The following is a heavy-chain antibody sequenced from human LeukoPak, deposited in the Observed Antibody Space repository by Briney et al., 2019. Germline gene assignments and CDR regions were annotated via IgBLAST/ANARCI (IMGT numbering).Heavy chain of an antibody. CDR3: AREGGIAVAGIIDY. Sequence: GGSLRLSCAASGFIFSSYDMTWVRQAPGKGLVWVSRINSDGSSTSYADSVKGRFTISRDNAKNTLYLQMNSLRAEDTAVYYCAREGGIAVAGIIDYWGQGTLVTVSS. CDR2: INSDGSST. CDR1: GFIFSSYD. J-gene: IGHJ4*02. D-gene: IGHD6-19*01. V-gene: IGHV3-74*01.